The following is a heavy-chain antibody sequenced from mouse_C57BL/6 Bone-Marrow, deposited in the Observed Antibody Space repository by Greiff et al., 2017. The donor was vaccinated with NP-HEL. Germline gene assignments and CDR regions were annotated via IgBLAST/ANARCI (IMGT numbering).Heavy chain of an antibody. D-gene: IGHD1-1*01. CDR3: ARGGSSWAY. J-gene: IGHJ3*01. Sequence: EVQVVESGGGLVKPGGSLKLSCAASGFTFSDYGMHWVRQAPEKGLEWVAYISSGSSTIYYADTVKGRFTISRDNAKNTLFLQMTSLRSEDTAMYYCARGGSSWAYWGQGTLVTVSA. CDR1: GFTFSDYG. V-gene: IGHV5-17*01. CDR2: ISSGSSTI.